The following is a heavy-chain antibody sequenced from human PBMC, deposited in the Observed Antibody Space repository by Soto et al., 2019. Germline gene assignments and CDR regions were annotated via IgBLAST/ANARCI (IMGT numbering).Heavy chain of an antibody. CDR2: IYHSGTT. CDR3: ARVVPATPYFES. D-gene: IGHD2-15*01. Sequence: SSETLSLTCTVSGGSIINDNYSWSWVRQPPGKGLEWIGYIYHSGTTYYNPSLNSRVTISVDGSSNQFSLKLTSVMAADTAVYYCARVVPATPYFESWGPGILVTVSS. CDR1: GGSIINDNYS. V-gene: IGHV4-30-2*01. J-gene: IGHJ4*02.